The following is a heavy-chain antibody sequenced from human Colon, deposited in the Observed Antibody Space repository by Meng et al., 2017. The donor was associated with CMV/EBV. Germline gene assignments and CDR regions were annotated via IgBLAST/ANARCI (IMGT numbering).Heavy chain of an antibody. CDR3: ARGRWEGSCSSTSCYTSSRYYYYGMDV. J-gene: IGHJ6*02. Sequence: GSLKISCKASGYTFTSYDINWVRQATGQGLEWMGWMNPNSGNTGYAQKFQGRVTITRNTSISTAYMELSSLRSEDTAVYYCARGRWEGSCSSTSCYTSSRYYYYGMDVWGQGTTVTVSS. CDR2: MNPNSGNT. CDR1: GYTFTSYD. V-gene: IGHV1-8*03. D-gene: IGHD2-2*02.